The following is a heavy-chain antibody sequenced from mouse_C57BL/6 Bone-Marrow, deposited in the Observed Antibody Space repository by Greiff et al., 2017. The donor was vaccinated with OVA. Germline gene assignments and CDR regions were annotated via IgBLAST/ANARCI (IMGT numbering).Heavy chain of an antibody. D-gene: IGHD1-1*01. Sequence: QVQLQQPGAELVKPGASVKLSCKASGYTFTSYWMHWVKQRPGQGLEWIGMIHPNSGSTNYNEKFKSKATLTVDKSSSTAYMQLSSLTSEDSAVYYCARTLTGYSPPHYYAMDYWGQGTSVTVSS. CDR1: GYTFTSYW. CDR3: ARTLTGYSPPHYYAMDY. CDR2: IHPNSGST. V-gene: IGHV1-64*01. J-gene: IGHJ4*01.